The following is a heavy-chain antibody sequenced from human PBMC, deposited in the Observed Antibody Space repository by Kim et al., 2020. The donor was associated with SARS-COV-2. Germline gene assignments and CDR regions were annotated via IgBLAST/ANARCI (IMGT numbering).Heavy chain of an antibody. D-gene: IGHD6-13*01. V-gene: IGHV3-7*01. CDR3: ARLAAAAWYFDL. CDR2: IKQDGSEK. Sequence: GGSLRLSCEASGFTFSSYWMSWVRQAPGKGLEWVANIKQDGSEKYYVDSVKGRFTVSRDNAKNSPYLQMNSLRVEDTAIYYCARLAAAAWYFDLWGRGTLVTVSS. J-gene: IGHJ2*01. CDR1: GFTFSSYW.